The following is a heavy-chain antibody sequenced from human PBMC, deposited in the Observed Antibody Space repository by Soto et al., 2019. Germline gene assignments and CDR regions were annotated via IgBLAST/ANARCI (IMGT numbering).Heavy chain of an antibody. D-gene: IGHD3-10*01. CDR3: SRDYYGSGGSDY. J-gene: IGHJ4*02. CDR1: GGSISSYY. Sequence: XETLSLTCTVSGGSISSYYWSWIRQPPGKGLEWIGYIYYSGSTNYNPSLKSRVTISVDTSKNQFSLKLSSVTAADTAVYYWSRDYYGSGGSDYWGKGTLVTVAS. CDR2: IYYSGST. V-gene: IGHV4-59*01.